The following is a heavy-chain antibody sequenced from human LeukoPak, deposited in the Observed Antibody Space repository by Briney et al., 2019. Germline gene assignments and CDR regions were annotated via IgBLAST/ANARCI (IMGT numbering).Heavy chain of an antibody. Sequence: GGSLRLSCAASGFTFSTHVMYWVRQAPGKGLEWVSLIWSDGSNQNYADSVKGRFTTSRDNSKNTLYLQMNSLRVEDTAVYYCARDWAGDSSILWGQGTLSPSPQ. D-gene: IGHD3-22*01. CDR3: ARDWAGDSSIL. CDR1: GFTFSTHV. CDR2: IWSDGSNQ. J-gene: IGHJ4*02. V-gene: IGHV3-33*07.